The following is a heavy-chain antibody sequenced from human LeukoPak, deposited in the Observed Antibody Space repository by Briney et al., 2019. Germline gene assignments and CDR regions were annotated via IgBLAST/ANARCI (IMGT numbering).Heavy chain of an antibody. V-gene: IGHV3-33*01. CDR2: ISSDGSIK. CDR1: GFTLSDYG. Sequence: PGRSLRLSCAVSGFTLSDYGIHWVRQAPGKGLEWVTIISSDGSIKYADSVKGRFTVSRDSSKNTVYLQMNSLRAEDKAVYYCARDILPSGSRAFDIWGQGTMVTVSS. D-gene: IGHD3-10*01. J-gene: IGHJ3*02. CDR3: ARDILPSGSRAFDI.